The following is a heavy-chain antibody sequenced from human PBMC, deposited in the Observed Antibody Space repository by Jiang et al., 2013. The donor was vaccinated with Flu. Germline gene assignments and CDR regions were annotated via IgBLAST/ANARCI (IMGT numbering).Heavy chain of an antibody. D-gene: IGHD3-16*01. Sequence: WNWIRQSPSRGLEWLGRTYYRSKWLNDYAVSVKSRISVTPDTSKNQFSLQLNSVTPEDTAVYFCARGSNYAFQFDPRGQGTLVTVSS. V-gene: IGHV6-1*01. CDR3: ARGSNYAFQFDP. J-gene: IGHJ5*02. CDR2: TYYRSKWLN.